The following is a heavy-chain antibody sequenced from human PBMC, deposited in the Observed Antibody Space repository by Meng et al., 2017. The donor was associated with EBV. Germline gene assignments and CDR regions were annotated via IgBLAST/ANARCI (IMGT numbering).Heavy chain of an antibody. D-gene: IGHD6-19*01. Sequence: QLQLRESGPGQVKPSETLSLTCPVSGDSISSFYYWGWIRQPQGRGLEWIGSVHYTGSTYYSPSLKSRVTVSVDTSKNQFSLRLTSVTAADTAVYYCARPFPSWQSPRLDPFGAWGQGTLVTVSS. J-gene: IGHJ5*02. V-gene: IGHV4-39*01. CDR3: ARPFPSWQSPRLDPFGA. CDR2: VHYTGST. CDR1: GDSISSFYY.